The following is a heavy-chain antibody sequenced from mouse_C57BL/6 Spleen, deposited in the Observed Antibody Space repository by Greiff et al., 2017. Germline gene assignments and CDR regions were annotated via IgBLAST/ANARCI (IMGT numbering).Heavy chain of an antibody. J-gene: IGHJ2*01. V-gene: IGHV1-15*01. CDR3: TREDSSGELYYFDY. CDR1: GYTFTDYE. D-gene: IGHD3-2*02. CDR2: IDPETGGT. Sequence: QVQLKQSGAELVRPGASVTLSCKASGYTFTDYEMHWVKQTPVHGLEWIGAIDPETGGTAYNQKFKGKAILTADKSSSTAYMELRSLTSEDSAVYYCTREDSSGELYYFDYWGQGTTLTVSS.